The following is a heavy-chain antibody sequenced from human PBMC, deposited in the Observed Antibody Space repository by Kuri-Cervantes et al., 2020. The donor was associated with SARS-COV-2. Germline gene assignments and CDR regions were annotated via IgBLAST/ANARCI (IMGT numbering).Heavy chain of an antibody. CDR3: ARDPSIAARLPVDY. D-gene: IGHD6-6*01. J-gene: IGHJ4*02. Sequence: LSLTCAASGFTFSSYAMHWVRQAPGKGLEWVAVISYDGSNKYYADSVKGRFTISRDNSKNTLYLQMNSLRAEDTAVYYCARDPSIAARLPVDYWGQGTLVTVSS. CDR2: ISYDGSNK. CDR1: GFTFSSYA. V-gene: IGHV3-30*07.